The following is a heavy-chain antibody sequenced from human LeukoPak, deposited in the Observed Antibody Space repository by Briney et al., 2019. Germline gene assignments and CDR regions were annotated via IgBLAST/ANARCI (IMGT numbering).Heavy chain of an antibody. J-gene: IGHJ5*02. CDR3: AKDGRRKYSSGQNWFDP. V-gene: IGHV3-30*18. CDR1: GFTFSSYG. CDR2: ISYDGSNK. Sequence: GGSLRLSCAASGFTFSSYGMHWVRQAPGKGLEWVAVISYDGSNKYYADSVKGRFTISRDNSKNTLYLQMNSLRAEDTAVYYCAKDGRRKYSSGQNWFDPWGQGTLVTVSS. D-gene: IGHD6-19*01.